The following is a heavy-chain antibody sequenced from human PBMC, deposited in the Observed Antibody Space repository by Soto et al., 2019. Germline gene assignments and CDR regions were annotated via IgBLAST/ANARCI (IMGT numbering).Heavy chain of an antibody. CDR2: ISYDGSNK. V-gene: IGHV3-30-3*01. D-gene: IGHD3-22*01. J-gene: IGHJ4*02. CDR1: GFTVSSYA. Sequence: PGGSLRLSCAASGFTVSSYAMHWVRQAPGKGLEWVAVISYDGSNKYYADSVKGRFTISRDNSKNTLYLQMNSLRAEDTAVYYCAVSPKNYYYDSSGYSQLDYWGQVTRVTVSS. CDR3: AVSPKNYYYDSSGYSQLDY.